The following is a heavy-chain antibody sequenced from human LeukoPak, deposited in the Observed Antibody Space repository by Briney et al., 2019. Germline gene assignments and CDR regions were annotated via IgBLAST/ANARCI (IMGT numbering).Heavy chain of an antibody. Sequence: GGSLRLSCAASGFTFSDYYMTWIRQAPGKGLEWVAYISSSGDTIYYAGSVKGRFTISRDNAKNSLYLQMNSLRVEDTAVYYCAKGTSSWHEFDSWGQGTLVTVSS. CDR1: GFTFSDYY. D-gene: IGHD6-13*01. V-gene: IGHV3-11*01. CDR2: ISSSGDTI. CDR3: AKGTSSWHEFDS. J-gene: IGHJ4*02.